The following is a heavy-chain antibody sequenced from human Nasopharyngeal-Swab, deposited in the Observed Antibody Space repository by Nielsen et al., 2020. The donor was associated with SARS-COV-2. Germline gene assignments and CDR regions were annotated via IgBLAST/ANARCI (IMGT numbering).Heavy chain of an antibody. V-gene: IGHV3-21*01. CDR2: ISSSSSYI. Sequence: GGSLRLSCAASGFTFSSYSMNWVRQAPGKGLEWVSSISSSSSYIYYADSVKGRFTISRDNAKNSLYLQMNSLRAEDTAVYYCARGCVLTGPTCNYYGMDVWGQGTTVTVSS. CDR1: GFTFSSYS. D-gene: IGHD3-9*01. J-gene: IGHJ6*02. CDR3: ARGCVLTGPTCNYYGMDV.